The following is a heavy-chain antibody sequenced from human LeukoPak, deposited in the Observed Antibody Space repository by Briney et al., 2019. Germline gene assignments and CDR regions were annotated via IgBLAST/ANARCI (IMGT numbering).Heavy chain of an antibody. Sequence: PSETLSLTCTVTGGSIRNYFGSWFRQPPGKGLEWIGEINHSGSTNYNPSLKSRVSISVDTSKNQFSLKVNFVTAADTAVYYCARPTKYYYYMDVWGKGTTVTISS. CDR3: ARPTKYYYYMDV. CDR2: INHSGST. V-gene: IGHV4-34*01. CDR1: GGSIRNYF. J-gene: IGHJ6*03.